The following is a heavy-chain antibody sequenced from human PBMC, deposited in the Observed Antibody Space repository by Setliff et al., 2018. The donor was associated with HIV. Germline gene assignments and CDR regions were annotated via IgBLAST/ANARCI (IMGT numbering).Heavy chain of an antibody. CDR1: DASISTSNFL. Sequence: KTSETLSLTCTVSDASISTSNFLWGWIHQSPGKGLEWIGSSYYSSRTYYNPSLKNRVTISADTSKNHLSLRLTSVTAADTAVYFCARGRRLMAPHYFDTWGQGTLVTVSS. CDR3: ARGRRLMAPHYFDT. CDR2: SYYSSRT. D-gene: IGHD5-12*01. J-gene: IGHJ4*02. V-gene: IGHV4-39*02.